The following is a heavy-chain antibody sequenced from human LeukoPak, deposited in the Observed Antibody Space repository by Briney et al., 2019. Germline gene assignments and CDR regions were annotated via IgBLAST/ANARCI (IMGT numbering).Heavy chain of an antibody. CDR3: TGGAGTSWFEY. CDR1: GYTFTVNY. CDR2: MNPNSGVT. D-gene: IGHD2-2*01. J-gene: IGHJ4*02. V-gene: IGHV1-2*02. Sequence: PKASVKVSCTPSGYTFTVNYLHWVRPAPGQGLEWVGWMNPNSGVTGYAQNFQGRVTMTRDTSISTAYMELSSLTSDDTAVYYCTGGAGTSWFEYWGQGSLVTVSS.